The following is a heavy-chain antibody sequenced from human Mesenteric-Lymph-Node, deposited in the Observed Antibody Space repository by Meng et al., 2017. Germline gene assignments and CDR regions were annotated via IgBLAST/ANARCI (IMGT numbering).Heavy chain of an antibody. CDR1: GGSFSGYY. J-gene: IGHJ5*02. Sequence: GQLQQWGAVLFKPSETLSLTCAVYGGSFSGYYWSWIRQPPGKGLEWIGEINHSGSTNYNPSLKSRVTISVDTSKNQFSLKLSSVTAADTAVFYCARHLYIMIRGYGFDPWGQGTLVTVFS. D-gene: IGHD3-10*01. CDR2: INHSGST. CDR3: ARHLYIMIRGYGFDP. V-gene: IGHV4-34*01.